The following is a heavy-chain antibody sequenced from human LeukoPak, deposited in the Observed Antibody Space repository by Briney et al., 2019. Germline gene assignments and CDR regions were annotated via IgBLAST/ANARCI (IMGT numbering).Heavy chain of an antibody. CDR2: ISYDGSNK. CDR3: AREWSEHYYYDSSGYFI. Sequence: PGGSLRLSCAASGFTFSSYGMHWVRQAPGKGLEWVAVISYDGSNKYYADSVKGRFTISRDNSKNTLYLQMNSLRAEDTAVYYCAREWSEHYYYDSSGYFIWGQGTLVTVYS. J-gene: IGHJ4*02. D-gene: IGHD3-22*01. CDR1: GFTFSSYG. V-gene: IGHV3-30*03.